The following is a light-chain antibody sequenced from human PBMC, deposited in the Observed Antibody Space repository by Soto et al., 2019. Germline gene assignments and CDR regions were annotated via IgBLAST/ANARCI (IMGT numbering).Light chain of an antibody. J-gene: IGLJ1*01. CDR1: VSNIGSNT. CDR3: AAWDDSLNAYV. Sequence: QSVLTQPPSASGPPGQRVTISCSGSVSNIGSNTVNWYQHLPGTAPRFLIYSNDQRPSGVPDRVSGSKSGTSASLAISGLQSEDEADYYCAAWDDSLNAYVLGTGTKVTVL. V-gene: IGLV1-44*01. CDR2: SND.